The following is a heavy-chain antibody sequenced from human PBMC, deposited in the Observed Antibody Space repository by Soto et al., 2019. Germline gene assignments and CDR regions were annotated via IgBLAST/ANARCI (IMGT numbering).Heavy chain of an antibody. CDR3: ARGEDAFFYYGLDV. V-gene: IGHV4-30-2*02. CDR2: IYDTGISGYTPST. CDR1: GGYISGGYYS. Sequence: PSETLSLTCAVSGGYISGGYYSWSWIRQPPGKGLEWIGFIYDTGISGYTPSTSYNPSLKSRVTMSVDTSKSQFSLKSTSVTAADTAVYYCARGEDAFFYYGLDVWGQGITVTVSS. J-gene: IGHJ6*02.